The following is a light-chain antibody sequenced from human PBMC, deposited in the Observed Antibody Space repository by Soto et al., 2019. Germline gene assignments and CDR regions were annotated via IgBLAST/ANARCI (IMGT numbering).Light chain of an antibody. Sequence: SYELTQSPSVSVAPGKTARITCGGNNIGSKSVHWYQQKPGQAPVVVIYYDSDRPSGIPERFSGSNSGNTATLTISRVEAGDEADYYCQVWDSSNDHDVFGTGTKLTVL. CDR2: YDS. CDR3: QVWDSSNDHDV. V-gene: IGLV3-21*04. CDR1: NIGSKS. J-gene: IGLJ1*01.